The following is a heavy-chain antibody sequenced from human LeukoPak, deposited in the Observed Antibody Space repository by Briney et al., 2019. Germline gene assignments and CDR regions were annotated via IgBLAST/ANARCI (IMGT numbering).Heavy chain of an antibody. CDR2: ISTYNGNT. CDR1: GYTFITNG. V-gene: IGHV1-18*01. J-gene: IGHJ4*02. CDR3: ARGLPGIAAAGPSDY. D-gene: IGHD6-13*01. Sequence: GASVKVSCKASGYTFITNGITWWGKAPGQGLEWMGWISTYNGNTNYAQKLQGRVTMTTDTSTSTVYMELRSLRSDDTAVYYCARGLPGIAAAGPSDYWGQGTLVTVSS.